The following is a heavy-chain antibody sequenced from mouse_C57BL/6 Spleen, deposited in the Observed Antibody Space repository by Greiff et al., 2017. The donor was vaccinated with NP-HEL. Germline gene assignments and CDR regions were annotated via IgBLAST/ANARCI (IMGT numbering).Heavy chain of an antibody. CDR3: ARADYYGSRKGYFDV. Sequence: VKLMESGPELVKPGASVKISCKASGYAFSSSWMNWVKQRPGKGLEWIGRIYPGDGDTNYNGKFKGKATLTADKSSSTAYMQLSSLTSEDSAVYFCARADYYGSRKGYFDVWGTGTTVTVSS. CDR2: IYPGDGDT. D-gene: IGHD1-1*01. CDR1: GYAFSSSW. J-gene: IGHJ1*03. V-gene: IGHV1-82*01.